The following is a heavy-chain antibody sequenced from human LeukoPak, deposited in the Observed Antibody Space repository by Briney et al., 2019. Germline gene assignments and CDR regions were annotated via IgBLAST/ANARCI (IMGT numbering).Heavy chain of an antibody. J-gene: IGHJ4*02. CDR3: ASTHAGRYYTTFDS. Sequence: SETLSLTCTVSGDSISSASSYWAWVHQPPGKGLEWIGTVYYTGRTYYNPSLKSRISISIDTSSNQFSLKVASVSAADTAVYYCASTHAGRYYTTFDSWGQGTLVTVSS. D-gene: IGHD1-26*01. CDR2: VYYTGRT. V-gene: IGHV4-39*01. CDR1: GDSISSASSY.